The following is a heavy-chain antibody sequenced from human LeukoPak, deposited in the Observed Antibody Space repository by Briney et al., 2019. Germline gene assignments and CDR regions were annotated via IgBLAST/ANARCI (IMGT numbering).Heavy chain of an antibody. CDR3: ARASGPRNDDLLSDFDY. CDR1: GYTFTSYG. CDR2: ISAYNGNT. J-gene: IGHJ4*02. V-gene: IGHV1-18*01. Sequence: ASVKVSCKASGYTFTSYGISWVRQAPGQGLEWMGWISAYNGNTNYAQKLQGRVTMTTDTSTSTAYMELRSLRSDDTAVYYCARASGPRNDDLLSDFDYWGQGTLVTVSS. D-gene: IGHD1-1*01.